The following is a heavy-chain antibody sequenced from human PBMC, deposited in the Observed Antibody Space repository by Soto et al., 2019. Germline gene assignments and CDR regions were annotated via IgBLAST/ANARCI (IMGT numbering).Heavy chain of an antibody. CDR2: INHSGST. J-gene: IGHJ6*03. V-gene: IGHV4-34*01. D-gene: IGHD6-19*01. CDR3: ARGKQWLVGYYYYYYYMDV. CDR1: GGSFSCYY. Sequence: SETLSLTCAVYGGSFSCYYWSWIRQPPGKGLEWIGEINHSGSTNYNPSLKSRVTISVDTSKNQFSLKLSSVTAADTAVYYCARGKQWLVGYYYYYYYMDVWGKGTTVTVSS.